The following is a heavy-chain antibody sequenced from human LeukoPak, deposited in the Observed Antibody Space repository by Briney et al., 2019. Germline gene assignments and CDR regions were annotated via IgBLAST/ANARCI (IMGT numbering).Heavy chain of an antibody. J-gene: IGHJ4*02. D-gene: IGHD5-18*01. CDR2: IYYSGST. CDR3: ARVEDTGSFDY. Sequence: PSETLSLTCTVSGGSTSSYYWSWIRQPPGKGLEWIGYIYYSGSTNYNPSLKSRVTISVDTSKNQFSLKLSSVTAADTAVYYCARVEDTGSFDYWGQGTLVTVSS. CDR1: GGSTSSYY. V-gene: IGHV4-59*08.